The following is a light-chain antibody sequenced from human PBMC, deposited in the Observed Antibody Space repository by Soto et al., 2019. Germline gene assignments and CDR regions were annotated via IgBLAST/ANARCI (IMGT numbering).Light chain of an antibody. CDR1: SSDVGSYNL. CDR3: CSYVGSSTSV. J-gene: IGLJ2*01. V-gene: IGLV2-23*01. CDR2: EGS. Sequence: QSALTQPASVSGSPGQSITISCTGTSSDVGSYNLVSWYQQHPGKAPKLMIYEGSKRPSGVSNRFSGSKSGNKAFLTISVPQSEDEADYYCCSYVGSSTSVFGGGTKVTVL.